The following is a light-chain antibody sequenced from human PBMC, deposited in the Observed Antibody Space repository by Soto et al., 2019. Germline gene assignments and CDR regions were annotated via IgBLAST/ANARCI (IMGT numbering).Light chain of an antibody. CDR1: SSDVGGYKY. V-gene: IGLV2-14*01. CDR3: YSYTSSRNWV. Sequence: QSALTQPASVSGSPGQSITISCTGTSSDVGGYKYVSWYQQHPGKVPKLMIYEVSNRPSGVSNRFSGSKSGNTASLTISGLRAEDEADYYCYSYTSSRNWVFGGGTKLTVL. J-gene: IGLJ3*02. CDR2: EVS.